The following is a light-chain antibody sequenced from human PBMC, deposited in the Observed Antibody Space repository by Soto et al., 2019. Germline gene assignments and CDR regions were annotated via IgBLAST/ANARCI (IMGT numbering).Light chain of an antibody. CDR2: DVT. Sequence: QSALTQPASVSGSPGQSITISCTGTSSDVGGYDYVSWYQQHPGKAPELMIYDVTVRPSGVSTRFSGSKSGNTASLTISGLQAEDEADYYCSSYASSSTLVVFGGGTQLTVL. J-gene: IGLJ2*01. CDR1: SSDVGGYDY. CDR3: SSYASSSTLVV. V-gene: IGLV2-14*03.